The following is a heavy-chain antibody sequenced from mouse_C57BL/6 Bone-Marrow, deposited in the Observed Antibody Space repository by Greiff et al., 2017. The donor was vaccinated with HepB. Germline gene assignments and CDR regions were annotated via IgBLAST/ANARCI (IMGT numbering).Heavy chain of an antibody. CDR3: ARLGLPAWFAY. CDR1: GYTFTSYW. J-gene: IGHJ3*01. V-gene: IGHV1-64*01. D-gene: IGHD2-4*01. CDR2: IHPNSGST. Sequence: QVQLQQPGAELVKPEASVKLSCKASGYTFTSYWMHWVKQRPGQGLEWIGMIHPNSGSTNYNEKFKSKATLTVDKSSSTAYMQLSSLTSEDSAVYYCARLGLPAWFAYWGQGTLVTVSA.